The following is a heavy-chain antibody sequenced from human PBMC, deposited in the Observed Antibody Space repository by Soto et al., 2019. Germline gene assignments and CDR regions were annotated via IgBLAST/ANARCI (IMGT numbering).Heavy chain of an antibody. J-gene: IGHJ4*02. CDR2: IYYSGST. CDR1: GGSISSYY. Sequence: SETLSLTCTVSGGSISSYYWSWIRQPPGKGLEWIGYIYYSGSTNYNPSLKSRVTISVDTSKNQFSLKLSSVTAADTAVYYCARGVKDIVVVPAAKYYFDYWGQGTLVTVSS. V-gene: IGHV4-59*12. CDR3: ARGVKDIVVVPAAKYYFDY. D-gene: IGHD2-2*01.